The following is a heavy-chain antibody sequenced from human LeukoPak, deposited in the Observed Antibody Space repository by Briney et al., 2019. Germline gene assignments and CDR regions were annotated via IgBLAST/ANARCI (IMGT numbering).Heavy chain of an antibody. D-gene: IGHD3-22*01. V-gene: IGHV1-69*13. CDR1: GGTFSSCA. Sequence: GASVNVSCKASGGTFSSCAISWVRQAPGQGLEWMGGIIPIFGTANYAQKFQGRVTITADESTSTAYMELSSLRSEDTAVYYCASSPVVTLYYFDYWGQGTLVTVSS. J-gene: IGHJ4*02. CDR2: IIPIFGTA. CDR3: ASSPVVTLYYFDY.